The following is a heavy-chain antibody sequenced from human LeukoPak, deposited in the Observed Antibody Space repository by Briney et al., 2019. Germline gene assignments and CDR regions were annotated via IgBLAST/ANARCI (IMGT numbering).Heavy chain of an antibody. D-gene: IGHD2-15*01. V-gene: IGHV3-23*01. CDR3: AKDGYCSAGSCFSANDAFDI. J-gene: IGHJ3*02. CDR2: ISGSGGST. CDR1: TFTFSSYG. Sequence: GGSLRLSCGASTFTFSSYGMSWVRQAPGGGLEWVSAISGSGGSTYYADSVKGRFTISRDNSKNSLYLQMNSLRAEDTAVNYCAKDGYCSAGSCFSANDAFDIWGQGTMVTVSS.